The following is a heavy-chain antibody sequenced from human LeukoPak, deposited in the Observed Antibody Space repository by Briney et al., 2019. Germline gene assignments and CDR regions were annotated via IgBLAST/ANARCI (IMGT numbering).Heavy chain of an antibody. CDR2: IYTSGST. J-gene: IGHJ4*02. D-gene: IGHD5-12*01. CDR3: ARGVATINFDD. V-gene: IGHV4-61*02. CDR1: GGTNSSDRDH. Sequence: SQTLSLTRTVSGGTNSSDRDHGRWIRQPAGKALEWIGRIYTSGSTNYNPSLKNRVTISVDTSKNQFSLNLNSVTAADTAIYYCARGVATINFDDWGQGTLVTVSS.